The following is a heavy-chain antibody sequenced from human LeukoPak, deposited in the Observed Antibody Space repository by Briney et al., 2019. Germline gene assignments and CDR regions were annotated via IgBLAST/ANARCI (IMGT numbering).Heavy chain of an antibody. D-gene: IGHD3-22*01. CDR1: GYTFTSYG. V-gene: IGHV1-18*01. CDR2: ISAYNRNT. Sequence: SVTDSCKASGYTFTSYGISWVRQAPGQGLEWMEWISAYNRNTNYAQKLQGRVTMTTDTSTSTAYMELRSLRSDDTAAYYCARDLAYYDSSGYPLFDYGGQGTLVTVSS. CDR3: ARDLAYYDSSGYPLFDY. J-gene: IGHJ4*02.